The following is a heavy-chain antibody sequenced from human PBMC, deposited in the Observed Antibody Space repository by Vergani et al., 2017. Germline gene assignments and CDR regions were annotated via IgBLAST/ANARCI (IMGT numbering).Heavy chain of an antibody. CDR3: ARAGDDYGDYVFDY. Sequence: QVQLVQSGAEVKKPGSSVKVSCKASGGTFSSYAISWVRQAPRQGLEWMGGIIPIFGTANYAQKFQGRVTITADESTSTAYMELSSLRSEDTAVYYCARAGDDYGDYVFDYWGQGTLVTVSS. CDR2: IIPIFGTA. V-gene: IGHV1-69*01. D-gene: IGHD4-17*01. CDR1: GGTFSSYA. J-gene: IGHJ4*02.